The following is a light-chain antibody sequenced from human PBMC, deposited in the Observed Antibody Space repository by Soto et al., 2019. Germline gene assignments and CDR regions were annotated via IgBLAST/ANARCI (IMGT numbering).Light chain of an antibody. V-gene: IGKV1-39*01. Sequence: IQMTQSPPSLSASVGDTVTITCRASQSISSSLNWYQQTPGRAPKLLIYAASSLHSGVPSRFSGTGSGTDFTLTISSLQPEDFATYYCQQTSQTPKTFGQGTKVDIK. CDR2: AAS. J-gene: IGKJ1*01. CDR1: QSISSS. CDR3: QQTSQTPKT.